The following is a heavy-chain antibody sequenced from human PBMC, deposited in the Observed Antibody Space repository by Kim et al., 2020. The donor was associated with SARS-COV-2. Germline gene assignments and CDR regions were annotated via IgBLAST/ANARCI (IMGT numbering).Heavy chain of an antibody. J-gene: IGHJ6*02. CDR3: ARSLYGDYARDGMDV. V-gene: IGHV3-53*01. Sequence: GGSLRLSCAASGFTVSSNYMSWVRQAPGKGLEWVSVIYSGGSTYYADSVKGRFTISRDNSKNTLYLQMNSLRAEDTAVYYCARSLYGDYARDGMDVWGQGTTVTVSS. CDR1: GFTVSSNY. D-gene: IGHD4-17*01. CDR2: IYSGGST.